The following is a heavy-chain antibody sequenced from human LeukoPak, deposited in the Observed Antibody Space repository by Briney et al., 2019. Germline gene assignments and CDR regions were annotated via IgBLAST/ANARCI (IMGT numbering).Heavy chain of an antibody. CDR2: IYTSGST. D-gene: IGHD5-12*01. CDR1: GGSIGSYY. J-gene: IGHJ4*02. CDR3: ARGRYDAALDY. V-gene: IGHV4-4*07. Sequence: TSETLSLTCTVSGGSIGSYYWSWIRQPAGKGLEWIGRIYTSGSTNYNPSLKSRVTMSVDTSKNQFSLKLSSVTAADTAVYYCARGRYDAALDYWGQGTLVTVSS.